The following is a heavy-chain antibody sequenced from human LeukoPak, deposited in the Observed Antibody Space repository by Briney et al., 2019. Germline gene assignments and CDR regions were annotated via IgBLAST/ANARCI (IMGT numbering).Heavy chain of an antibody. CDR1: GYTLNDCY. V-gene: IGHV1-2*02. CDR2: INPNTGAI. Sequence: GASVKVSCKTFGYTLNDCYTHWVRQAPGQGLEWMGWINPNTGAIKYSQKFEGRVSMTRDTSITTVYMDLSSLRSDDTALYYCARVKKLMPEFEFWGQGTLVTVSS. D-gene: IGHD2-2*01. J-gene: IGHJ4*02. CDR3: ARVKKLMPEFEF.